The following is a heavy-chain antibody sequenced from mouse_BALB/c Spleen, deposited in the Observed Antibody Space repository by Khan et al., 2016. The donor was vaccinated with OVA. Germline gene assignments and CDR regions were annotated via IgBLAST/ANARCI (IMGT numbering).Heavy chain of an antibody. V-gene: IGHV1-9*01. D-gene: IGHD1-1*01. Sequence: QVQLKQSGAELMKPGASVKISCKATGYTFSSYWIEWVKQRPGHGLVWIGEILPGSGSNNYNEKFKGKATFTADTSSNTAYMQLSSLTSEDSAVYYCARGNYYGSSSWFGYWGQGTLVTVS. CDR1: GYTFSSYW. CDR2: ILPGSGSN. CDR3: ARGNYYGSSSWFGY. J-gene: IGHJ3*01.